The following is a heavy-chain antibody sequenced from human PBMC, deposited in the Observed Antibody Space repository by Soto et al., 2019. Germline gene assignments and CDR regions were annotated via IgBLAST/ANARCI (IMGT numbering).Heavy chain of an antibody. D-gene: IGHD3-3*01. Sequence: SETLSLTCTVSGGSISSGDYYWSWIRQPPGKGLEWIGYIYYSGSTYYNPSLKSRVTISVDTSKNQFSLKLSSVTAADTAVYYCARVSLGLVINFDYWGQGTLVTVSS. J-gene: IGHJ4*02. CDR3: ARVSLGLVINFDY. CDR2: IYYSGST. CDR1: GGSISSGDYY. V-gene: IGHV4-30-4*01.